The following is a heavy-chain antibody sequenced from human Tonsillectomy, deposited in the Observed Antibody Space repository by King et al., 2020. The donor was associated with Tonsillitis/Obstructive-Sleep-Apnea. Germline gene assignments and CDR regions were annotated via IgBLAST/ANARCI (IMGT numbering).Heavy chain of an antibody. CDR1: GGSFSGYY. CDR3: ARGRHIGSASRNWFDP. Sequence: VQLQQWGAGLLKPSEPLSLTCAVSGGSFSGYYWSWIRQPPGKGLEWIGEVNHSGSTNYNPSLKSRVTISVDTSKNQFSLKVTSVTAADTAVYYFARGRHIGSASRNWFDPWGQGTLVTVSS. J-gene: IGHJ5*02. D-gene: IGHD1-26*01. CDR2: VNHSGST. V-gene: IGHV4-34*01.